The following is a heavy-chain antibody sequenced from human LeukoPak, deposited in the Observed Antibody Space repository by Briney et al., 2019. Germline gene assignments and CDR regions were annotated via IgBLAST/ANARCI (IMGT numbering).Heavy chain of an antibody. CDR2: IKQDGSEK. CDR3: ARGRLGSSTLV. CDR1: GSTFPSNW. V-gene: IGHV3-7*01. Sequence: GGSLRLSCAAPGSTFPSNWMTWVRQAPGKGLEGVANIKQDGSEKYYVDSVKGRFTISRDNAKNSLYLQMNSLRAGDTAVYYCARGRLGSSTLVWGQGTLVTVSS. J-gene: IGHJ4*02. D-gene: IGHD6-6*01.